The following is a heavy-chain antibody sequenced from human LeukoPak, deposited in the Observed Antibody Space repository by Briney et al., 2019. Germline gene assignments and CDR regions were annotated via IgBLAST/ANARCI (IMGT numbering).Heavy chain of an antibody. V-gene: IGHV4-59*01. CDR2: IHYSGST. CDR1: GDSISSYY. D-gene: IGHD3-16*01. CDR3: ARGRGSYFDY. Sequence: SETLSLTCTVSGDSISSYYWHWIRQPPGKRLEWIGYIHYSGSTNYNPSLKSRLATSVDTSKNQFSLRLSSVTAADTAVYYCARGRGSYFDYWGQGTLVTVSS. J-gene: IGHJ4*02.